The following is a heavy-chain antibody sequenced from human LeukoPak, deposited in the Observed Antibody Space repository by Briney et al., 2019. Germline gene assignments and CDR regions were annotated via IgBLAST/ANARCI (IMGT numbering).Heavy chain of an antibody. V-gene: IGHV3-7*01. Sequence: GGSLRLSCAASGFTFSSYGMHWVRQAPGKGLEWVANIKQDGSEKYYVDSVKGRFTISRDNAKKSLHLQMNSLRAEDTAVYYCARAGGGYGDFDYWGQGTLVTVSS. CDR1: GFTFSSYG. J-gene: IGHJ4*02. CDR3: ARAGGGYGDFDY. D-gene: IGHD5-12*01. CDR2: IKQDGSEK.